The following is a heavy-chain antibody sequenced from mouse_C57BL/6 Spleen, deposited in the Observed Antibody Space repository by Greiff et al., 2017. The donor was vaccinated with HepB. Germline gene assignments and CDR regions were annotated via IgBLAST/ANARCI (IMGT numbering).Heavy chain of an antibody. V-gene: IGHV1-18*01. J-gene: IGHJ2*01. CDR3: ARRGYGYAFFDY. CDR2: INPNNGGT. Sequence: EVQRVESGPELVKPGASVKIPCKASGYTFTDYNMDWVKQSHGKSLEWIGDINPNNGGTIYNQKFKGKATLTVDKSSSTAYMELRSLTSEDTAVYYCARRGYGYAFFDYWGQGTTLTVSS. D-gene: IGHD2-2*01. CDR1: GYTFTDYN.